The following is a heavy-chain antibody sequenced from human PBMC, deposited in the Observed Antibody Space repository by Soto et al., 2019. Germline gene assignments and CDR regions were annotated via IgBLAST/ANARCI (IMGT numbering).Heavy chain of an antibody. Sequence: GESLRVSCKGSGYSFTNHGITWVRQMPGKGLEWMGRIDPSDSHTNYSPSFQGHVTMSADKSISTAYLQWSSLKASDTAMYYCTRHASYFVSSGYFSSYRCQGTLVTVSS. CDR3: TRHASYFVSSGYFSSY. V-gene: IGHV5-10-1*01. D-gene: IGHD3-22*01. CDR1: GYSFTNHG. CDR2: IDPSDSHT. J-gene: IGHJ4*02.